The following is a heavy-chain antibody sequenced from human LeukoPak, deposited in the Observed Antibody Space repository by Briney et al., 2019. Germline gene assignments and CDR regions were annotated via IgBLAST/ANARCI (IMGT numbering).Heavy chain of an antibody. D-gene: IGHD2-21*02. CDR1: DGSVSGSY. CDR3: ARLTGGDPWPQRGWFDL. Sequence: SETLSLTCSVSDGSVSGSYWIWIRQTPGNGLEWVAYIHSAGGTNYNPSLKGRVTISVDTSMNQFSLKLRSVTAADTAVYFCARLTGGDPWPQRGWFDLWGQGTLVTVSS. V-gene: IGHV4-59*08. J-gene: IGHJ5*02. CDR2: IHSAGGT.